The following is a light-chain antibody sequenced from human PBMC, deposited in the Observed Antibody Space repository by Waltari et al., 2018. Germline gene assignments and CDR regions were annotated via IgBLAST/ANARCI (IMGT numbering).Light chain of an antibody. CDR2: YDD. J-gene: IGLJ2*01. V-gene: IGLV1-36*01. CDR1: SSNIGTNA. Sequence: QSVLTQPPSVSEAPRQRVTISCSGSSSNIGTNAVTWYQQPPGKAPKLLIYYDDLLPSGVSDRFSGSKSGTSASLAISGLQSEDEADYYCAAWDDSLSGVVFGGGTKLTVL. CDR3: AAWDDSLSGVV.